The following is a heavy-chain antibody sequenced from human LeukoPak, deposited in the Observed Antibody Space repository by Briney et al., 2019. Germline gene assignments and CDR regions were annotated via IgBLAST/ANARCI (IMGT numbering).Heavy chain of an antibody. J-gene: IGHJ4*02. CDR1: GFTFSTYT. D-gene: IGHD2-2*02. Sequence: PGGSLRLSCAASGFTFSTYTMNWVRQAPGKGLEWASSISSGSYYIYYADSVKGRFTISRDNSKNTLYLQMNSLRAEDTAVYYCAKTVSGRYCSSTSCYIPFDYWGQGTLVTVSS. CDR2: ISSGSYYI. V-gene: IGHV3-21*04. CDR3: AKTVSGRYCSSTSCYIPFDY.